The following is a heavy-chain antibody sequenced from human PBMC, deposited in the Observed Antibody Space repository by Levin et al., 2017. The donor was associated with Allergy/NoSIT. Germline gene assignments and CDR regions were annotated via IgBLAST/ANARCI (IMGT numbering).Heavy chain of an antibody. J-gene: IGHJ4*02. CDR1: GFTFRSYA. D-gene: IGHD6-13*01. V-gene: IGHV3-30-3*01. CDR3: ARVASSYSSSWYFGY. CDR2: ISYDGINK. Sequence: LSLTCAASGFTFRSYAMHWVRPAPGKGLEWVALISYDGINKYYADSVKGRFTISRDNSKNTLYLQMNSLRAEDTAVYYCARVASSYSSSWYFGYWGQGTLVTVSS.